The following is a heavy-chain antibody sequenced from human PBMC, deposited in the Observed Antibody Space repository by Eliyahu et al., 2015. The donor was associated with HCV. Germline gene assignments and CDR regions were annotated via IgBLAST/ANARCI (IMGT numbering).Heavy chain of an antibody. J-gene: IGHJ6*02. D-gene: IGHD5-12*01. CDR3: AKDDRGYDARGVGYYYYYGMDV. CDR1: GFTFSSYG. Sequence: QVQLVESGGGVVQPGRSLRLSCAASGFTFSSYGMHWVRQAPGKGLEWVAVISYDGSNKYYADSVKGRFTISRDNSKNTLYLQMNSLRAEDTAVYYCAKDDRGYDARGVGYYYYYGMDVWGQGTTVTVSS. V-gene: IGHV3-30*18. CDR2: ISYDGSNK.